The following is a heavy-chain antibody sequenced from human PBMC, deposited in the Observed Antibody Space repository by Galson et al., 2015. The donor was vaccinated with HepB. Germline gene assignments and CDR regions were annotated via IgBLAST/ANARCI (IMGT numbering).Heavy chain of an antibody. V-gene: IGHV3-30*18. J-gene: IGHJ4*02. CDR2: ISYDGSNK. Sequence: SLRLSCAASGFTFSSYGMHWVRQAPGKGLEWVAVISYDGSNKYYADSVKGRFTISRDNSKNTLYLQMNSLRAEDTAVYYCAKGHCSSTSCYYYFDYWGQGTLVTVSS. D-gene: IGHD2-2*01. CDR1: GFTFSSYG. CDR3: AKGHCSSTSCYYYFDY.